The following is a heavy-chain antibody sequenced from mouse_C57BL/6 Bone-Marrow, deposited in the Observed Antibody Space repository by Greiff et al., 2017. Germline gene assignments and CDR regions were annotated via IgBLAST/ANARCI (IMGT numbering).Heavy chain of an antibody. CDR2: IDTGISDT. Sequence: EVQLQQSGAELVRPGASVKLSCTASGFNFKDDCIHWVKQRPEQGLEWIGRIDTGISDTDYASKFQGKATITSDTTSNTAYLQLSSLTSEDTAVSDCTSVDGYYCDFGGQGTPLTVAS. D-gene: IGHD2-3*01. CDR1: GFNFKDDC. V-gene: IGHV14-4*01. CDR3: TSVDGYYCDF. J-gene: IGHJ2*01.